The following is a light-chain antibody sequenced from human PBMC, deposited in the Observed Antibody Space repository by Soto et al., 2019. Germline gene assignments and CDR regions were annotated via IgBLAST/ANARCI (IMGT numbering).Light chain of an antibody. V-gene: IGKV3-11*01. Sequence: EILLTQSPVTLSLFPGERATLSCRASQNVRGYLAWYQQKPGQAPRLLIYDASNRATGIPARFSGSGSGTDFTLTISSLEPEDSAVYYCQQNLGVHTFGQGTKVDIK. CDR3: QQNLGVHT. CDR2: DAS. CDR1: QNVRGY. J-gene: IGKJ1*01.